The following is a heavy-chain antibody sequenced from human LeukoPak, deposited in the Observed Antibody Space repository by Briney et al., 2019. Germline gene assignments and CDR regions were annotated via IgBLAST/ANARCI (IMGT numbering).Heavy chain of an antibody. CDR2: ISYDGSNK. Sequence: GGSLRLSCAASGFPFSSFPLHWVRQAPGKGLEWVAVISYDGSNKYYADSVKGRFTISRDNSKNTLYLQMNSLRAEDTAVYYCARLGYWGQGTLVTVSS. CDR3: ARLGY. J-gene: IGHJ4*02. V-gene: IGHV3-30-3*01. CDR1: GFPFSSFP. D-gene: IGHD3-16*01.